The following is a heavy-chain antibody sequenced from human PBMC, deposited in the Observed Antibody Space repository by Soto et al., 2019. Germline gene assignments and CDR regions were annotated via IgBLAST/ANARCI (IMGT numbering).Heavy chain of an antibody. Sequence: EVQLVESGGGLVQPGGSLRLSCTASGFTFSDSWMTWVRQAPGKGLEWVARIKPDESEKKYADSVKGRFSISRDNAKNSMYWQMDSRRGEDTAVYYCVRGGSNYASWGQGTLSPSPQ. CDR3: VRGGSNYAS. V-gene: IGHV3-7*01. J-gene: IGHJ5*02. CDR2: IKPDESEK. D-gene: IGHD4-4*01. CDR1: GFTFSDSW.